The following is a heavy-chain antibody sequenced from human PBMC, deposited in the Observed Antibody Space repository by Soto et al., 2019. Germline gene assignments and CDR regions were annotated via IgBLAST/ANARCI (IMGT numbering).Heavy chain of an antibody. CDR3: ARHHGPTTSENWFDP. CDR1: GYTFFTYD. CDR2: ISTYSGDT. J-gene: IGHJ5*02. V-gene: IGHV1-18*01. D-gene: IGHD5-12*01. Sequence: ASVKVSCKASGYTFFTYDISWVRQAPGQGLEWMGWISTYSGDTKYAQRFQGRVTMTTDTSTTTAYLELRSLRSDDTAVYYCARHHGPTTSENWFDPWGQGTLVTVSS.